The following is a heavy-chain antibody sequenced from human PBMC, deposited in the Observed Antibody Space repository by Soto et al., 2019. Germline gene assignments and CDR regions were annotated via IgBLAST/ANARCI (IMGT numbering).Heavy chain of an antibody. Sequence: PSQTLCLTYAVYGGTFSDYDGSWIRQPPGKGLEWIGEINHSGSTNYNPSLKSRVTISVDTSKNQFSLKLSSVTAADTAVYYCARGVVVSGQYYYYGMAVLGQGTTVTVSS. J-gene: IGHJ6*02. CDR2: INHSGST. CDR1: GGTFSDYD. D-gene: IGHD3-22*01. CDR3: ARGVVVSGQYYYYGMAV. V-gene: IGHV4-34*01.